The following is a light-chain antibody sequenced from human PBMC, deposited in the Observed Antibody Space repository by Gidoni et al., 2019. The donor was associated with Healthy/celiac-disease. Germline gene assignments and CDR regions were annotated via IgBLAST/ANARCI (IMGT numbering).Light chain of an antibody. J-gene: IGLJ6*01. V-gene: IGLV2-23*02. CDR2: EVS. CDR1: SSDVGSYNL. CDR3: CSYAGTNV. Sequence: QSALTQPASVSGFPGQSITISCTGTSSDVGSYNLVSWYQQHPGKAPKLMIYEVSKRPSGVSNRFSGSKSGNTASLTISGLQAEDEADYYCCSYAGTNVFGSGTKVTVL.